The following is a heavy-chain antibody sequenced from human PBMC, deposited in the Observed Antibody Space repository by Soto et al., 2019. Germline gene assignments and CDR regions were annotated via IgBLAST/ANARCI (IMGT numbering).Heavy chain of an antibody. V-gene: IGHV3-33*01. CDR1: GFTFSNYG. Sequence: QVQLVESGGGVVQPGRSLRLSCAASGFTFSNYGMHWVRQAPGKGLEWVAVILNDGSNRYHADSVKDRFTISRDNSKNMLYLPMNRLRAEDTAVYYCARDDEYSGNGMDVWGQGTTVTVS. J-gene: IGHJ6*02. CDR3: ARDDEYSGNGMDV. D-gene: IGHD3-10*01. CDR2: ILNDGSNR.